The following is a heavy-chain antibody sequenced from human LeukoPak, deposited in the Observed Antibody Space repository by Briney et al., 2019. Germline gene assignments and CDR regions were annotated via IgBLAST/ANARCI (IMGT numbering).Heavy chain of an antibody. D-gene: IGHD2-21*02. CDR2: FDPEDGET. CDR1: GYTLTELS. CDR3: ATTYCGGDCAIPVRSDDAFDI. Sequence: ASVKVSCKVSGYTLTELSMHWVRQAPGKGLEWMGGFDPEDGETIYAQKFQGRVTMTEDTSTDTAYMELSSLRSEDTAVYYRATTYCGGDCAIPVRSDDAFDIWGQGTMVTVSS. J-gene: IGHJ3*02. V-gene: IGHV1-24*01.